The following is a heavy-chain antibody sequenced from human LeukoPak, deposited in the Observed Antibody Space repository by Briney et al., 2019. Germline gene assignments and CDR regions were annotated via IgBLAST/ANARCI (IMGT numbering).Heavy chain of an antibody. J-gene: IGHJ4*02. Sequence: PGGSLRLSSAASGFTFCNARMSWDRQAPGKGREWVVRIKSKNDGGTTDYAAPVKGRFTISRDDTKNTLYLQMNSLRSEDTAVYYCTTARYRQLDYWGQGTLVTVSS. CDR1: GFTFCNAR. CDR3: TTARYRQLDY. CDR2: IKSKNDGGTT. D-gene: IGHD1-1*01. V-gene: IGHV3-15*01.